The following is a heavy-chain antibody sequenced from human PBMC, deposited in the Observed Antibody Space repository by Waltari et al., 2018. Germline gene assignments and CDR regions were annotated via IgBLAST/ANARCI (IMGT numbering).Heavy chain of an antibody. CDR2: ISWNGGKT. J-gene: IGHJ4*02. D-gene: IGHD1-1*01. CDR3: AKKRTTYYDTTGGAFFDS. Sequence: EVQLVESGGDLVQPGRSLRLSCAASGFTFQNYAVQWFRQTPGKSLEWVSGISWNGGKTAYADSVKGRFTISRDTAKNAVYLQMNSLRPEDTALYYCAKKRTTYYDTTGGAFFDSWGQGTLVTVSS. V-gene: IGHV3-9*01. CDR1: GFTFQNYA.